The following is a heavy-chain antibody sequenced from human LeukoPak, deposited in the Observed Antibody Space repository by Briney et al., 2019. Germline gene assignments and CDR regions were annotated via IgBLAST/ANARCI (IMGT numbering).Heavy chain of an antibody. J-gene: IGHJ6*02. V-gene: IGHV3-23*01. CDR3: AKENSITGTTYYGMDV. CDR2: ISGSGGST. Sequence: PGGSLRLSCVASEFTFSSHAMSWVRQAPGKGLEWVSAISGSGGSTYYADSVKGRFTISRDNSKNTLYLQMNSLRAEDTAVYYCAKENSITGTTYYGMDVWGQGTTVTVSS. CDR1: EFTFSSHA. D-gene: IGHD1-7*01.